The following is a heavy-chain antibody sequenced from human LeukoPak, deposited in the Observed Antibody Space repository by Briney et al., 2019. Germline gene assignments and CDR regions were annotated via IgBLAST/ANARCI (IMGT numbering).Heavy chain of an antibody. CDR2: INPNSGGT. CDR1: GYTFTGYY. V-gene: IGHV1-2*02. CDR3: ATINHDYGDYVDY. Sequence: ASVKVSCKASGYTFTGYYMHWLRQAPGQGLEWMGWINPNSGGTNYAQKFQGRVTMTRDTPISTAYMELSRLRSDDTAVYYCATINHDYGDYVDYWGQGTLVTVSS. D-gene: IGHD4-17*01. J-gene: IGHJ4*02.